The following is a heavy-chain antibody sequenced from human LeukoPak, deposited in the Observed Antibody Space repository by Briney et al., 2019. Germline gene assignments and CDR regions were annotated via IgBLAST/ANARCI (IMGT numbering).Heavy chain of an antibody. Sequence: GGSLRLSCAASGFTFSSYSMNWVRQAPGKGLEWVSSISSSSSYIYYADSVKGRFTISRDNAKNSLYLQMNSLRAEDTAVYYCARDSIGYSYARHPYYFDYWGQGTLVTVSP. CDR1: GFTFSSYS. CDR2: ISSSSSYI. D-gene: IGHD5-18*01. V-gene: IGHV3-21*01. CDR3: ARDSIGYSYARHPYYFDY. J-gene: IGHJ4*02.